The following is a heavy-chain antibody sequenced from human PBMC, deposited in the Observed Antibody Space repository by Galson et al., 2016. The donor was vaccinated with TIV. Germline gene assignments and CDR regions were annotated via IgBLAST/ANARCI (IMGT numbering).Heavy chain of an antibody. V-gene: IGHV2-5*02. J-gene: IGHJ3*02. CDR3: AHFNSQEWESHLMATGGEDAFDI. CDR1: GFSLSTSGVG. CDR2: IYWDDDK. Sequence: PALVKPTQTLTPTCTFSGFSLSTSGVGVGWIRQPPGKALEWLALIYWDDDKRYSPSLKSRLTITKDTSKNHVVLTMTNMDPVDTATYYCAHFNSQEWESHLMATGGEDAFDIWGQGTMVTVSS. D-gene: IGHD2-8*02.